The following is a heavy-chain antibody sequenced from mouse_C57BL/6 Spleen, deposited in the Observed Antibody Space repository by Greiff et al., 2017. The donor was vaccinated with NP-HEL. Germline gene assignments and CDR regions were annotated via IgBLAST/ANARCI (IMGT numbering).Heavy chain of an antibody. CDR2: IYPGNSDT. V-gene: IGHV1-5*01. D-gene: IGHD1-1*01. J-gene: IGHJ3*01. Sequence: EVQLQQSGTVLARPGASVKMSCKTSGYTFTSYWMHWVKQRPGQGLEWIGAIYPGNSDTSYNQKFKGKAKLTAGTSASTAYMELSSLTNEDSAVYYCTYYGSSPFAYWGQGTLVTVSA. CDR3: TYYGSSPFAY. CDR1: GYTFTSYW.